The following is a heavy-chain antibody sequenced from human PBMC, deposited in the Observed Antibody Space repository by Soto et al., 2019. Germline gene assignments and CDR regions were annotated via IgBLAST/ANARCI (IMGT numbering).Heavy chain of an antibody. V-gene: IGHV2-5*01. CDR1: GFSLSTNGVG. CDR3: AHRPPGWSHSFDI. D-gene: IGHD3-3*01. Sequence: QITLKESGPTLVKPTQTLTLTCTFSGFSLSTNGVGVGWIRQPPGRALAWLAVIYWNDKEYYSPSLKSRLTITKYTSNNRVVLTGTLLDLVDTATYYCAHRPPGWSHSFDIWGQGTMVPFSS. J-gene: IGHJ3*02. CDR2: IYWNDKE.